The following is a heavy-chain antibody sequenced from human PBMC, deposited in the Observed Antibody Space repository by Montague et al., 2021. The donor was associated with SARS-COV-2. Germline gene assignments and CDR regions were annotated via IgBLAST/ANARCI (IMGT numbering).Heavy chain of an antibody. CDR1: GDSVWSNTAA. CDR2: TNYRSKWTS. Sequence: CAISGDSVWSNTAAWNWIRQSPSGGLEWLGGTNYRSKWTSDYATSVEGRISIDPDTSKNQFFLRLRSVTPEDTGVYYCVRDTGSAQAGFDAWGQGTLVTVSS. CDR3: VRDTGSAQAGFDA. J-gene: IGHJ4*02. D-gene: IGHD4-17*01. V-gene: IGHV6-1*01.